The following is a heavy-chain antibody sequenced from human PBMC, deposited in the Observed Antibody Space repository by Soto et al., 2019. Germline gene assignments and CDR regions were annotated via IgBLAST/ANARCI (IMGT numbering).Heavy chain of an antibody. J-gene: IGHJ6*02. CDR1: GGSFSGYY. D-gene: IGHD3-10*01. CDR2: INHSGST. V-gene: IGHV4-34*01. CDR3: ARVPLSYYYGSGRPIYYYYGMDV. Sequence: PSDTLSLSCAVYGGSFSGYYWSWIRQPPGKGLEWIGEINHSGSTNYNPSLKSRVTISVDTSKNQFSLKLSSVTAADTAVYYCARVPLSYYYGSGRPIYYYYGMDVWGQGTTVTVSS.